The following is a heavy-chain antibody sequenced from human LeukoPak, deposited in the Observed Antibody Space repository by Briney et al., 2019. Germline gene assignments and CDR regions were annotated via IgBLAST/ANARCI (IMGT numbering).Heavy chain of an antibody. V-gene: IGHV1-8*03. CDR1: GYSFTSYD. J-gene: IGHJ5*02. Sequence: GASVKVSCKASGYSFTSYDIHWVRQATGQGLQWMGWMNPYNGNTDYAQNFQGRVTITSNTSISTAYMELSNLRSEDTALYYCARSYNYGSGSYGPWGQGTLVTVSS. D-gene: IGHD3-10*01. CDR3: ARSYNYGSGSYGP. CDR2: MNPYNGNT.